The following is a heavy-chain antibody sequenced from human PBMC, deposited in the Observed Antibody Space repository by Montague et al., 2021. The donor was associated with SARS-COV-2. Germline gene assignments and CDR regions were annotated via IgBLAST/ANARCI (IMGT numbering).Heavy chain of an antibody. V-gene: IGHV4-59*01. CDR2: IYNSGST. CDR1: GGPISRYS. CDR3: ARVGRGSSWYEVAFDI. J-gene: IGHJ3*02. Sequence: SETLSLTCTVSGGPISRYSWTWIRQPAGKGLEWIGYIYNSGSTNXNPSLTSRVTISVDTSKNQFSLKLSSVAAADTAVYYCARVGRGSSWYEVAFDIWGQGTVVTVSS. D-gene: IGHD6-13*01.